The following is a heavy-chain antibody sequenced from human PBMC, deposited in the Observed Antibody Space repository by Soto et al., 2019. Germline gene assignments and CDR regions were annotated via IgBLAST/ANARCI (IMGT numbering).Heavy chain of an antibody. V-gene: IGHV1-69*13. J-gene: IGHJ4*02. D-gene: IGHD2-21*02. Sequence: ASVKVSCKASGGTFSSYAISWVRQAPGQGLEWMGGIIPIFGTANYAQKFQGRVTITADESTSTAYMELSSLRSEDTAVYYCARAPTEAGDCYAFDYWGQGTLVTVSS. CDR2: IIPIFGTA. CDR3: ARAPTEAGDCYAFDY. CDR1: GGTFSSYA.